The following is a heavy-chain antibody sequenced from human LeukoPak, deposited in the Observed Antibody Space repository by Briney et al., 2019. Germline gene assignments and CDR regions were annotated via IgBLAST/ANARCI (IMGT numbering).Heavy chain of an antibody. Sequence: PGGSLRLSCAASGFTVSSNYMSWVRQAPGKGLEWVSVIYSGGSTYYADSVKGRFTISRDNSKNTLYLQMNSLRAEDTAVYYCAREGIRTGRDGYYDYLGQGTLVPGSS. D-gene: IGHD5-24*01. J-gene: IGHJ4*02. CDR2: IYSGGST. CDR3: AREGIRTGRDGYYDY. CDR1: GFTVSSNY. V-gene: IGHV3-53*01.